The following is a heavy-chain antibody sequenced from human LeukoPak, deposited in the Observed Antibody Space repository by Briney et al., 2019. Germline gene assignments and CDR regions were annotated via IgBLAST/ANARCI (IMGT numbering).Heavy chain of an antibody. J-gene: IGHJ5*01. D-gene: IGHD2-2*01. V-gene: IGHV3-23*01. CDR1: GFRFRDYA. Sequence: GGSLRLSCEVSGFRFRDYAMTWVRQAPGKGLEWVSSISGSGGGTLHADSVKGRFTISRDNSKDTLYLQMNSLRAEDTAVYYCAKGYRYQLLGTFDSWARENWSPSPQ. CDR3: AKGYRYQLLGTFDS. CDR2: ISGSGGGT.